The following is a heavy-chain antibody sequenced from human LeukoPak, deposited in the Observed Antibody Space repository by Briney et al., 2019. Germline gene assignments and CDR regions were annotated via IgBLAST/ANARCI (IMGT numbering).Heavy chain of an antibody. CDR2: IYYSGST. V-gene: IGHV4-59*08. D-gene: IGHD3-9*01. CDR3: ARGSSYDILTGHHFDY. CDR1: GGSISSYY. Sequence: SETLSLTCTVSGGSISSYYWSWIRQPPGKGLEWIGYIYYSGSTNYNPSLKSRVTISVDTSKNQFSLKLSSVTAADTAVYYCARGSSYDILTGHHFDYWGQGTLVTVSS. J-gene: IGHJ4*02.